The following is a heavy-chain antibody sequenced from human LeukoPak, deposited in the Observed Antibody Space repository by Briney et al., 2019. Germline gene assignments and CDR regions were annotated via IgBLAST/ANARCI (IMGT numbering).Heavy chain of an antibody. CDR3: ARSTMVRGVSPIDY. V-gene: IGHV5-51*01. CDR2: IYPGDSDT. J-gene: IGHJ4*02. D-gene: IGHD3-10*01. CDR1: GYSFTSYW. Sequence: GASLQISCKGSGYSFTSYWIGWVRQMPGKGLEWMGIIYPGDSDTRYSPSFQGQVTISADKSISTAYLQWSSLKASDTAMYYCARSTMVRGVSPIDYWGQGTLVTVSS.